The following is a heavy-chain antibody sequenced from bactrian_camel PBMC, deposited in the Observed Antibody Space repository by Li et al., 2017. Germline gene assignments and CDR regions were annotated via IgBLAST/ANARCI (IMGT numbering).Heavy chain of an antibody. J-gene: IGHJ4*01. Sequence: QVQLVESGGGSVQAGGSLRLSCTAPGFTSNNCGVDWYRQAPGKQREFVSSVSTDGATRYGDSVKGRFTISKDDAKDTVYLQMNSLKPEDTAMYFCNTVPPPTTGRVKACLSYWGQGTQVTVS. D-gene: IGHD5*01. CDR1: GFTSNNCG. CDR2: VSTDGAT. V-gene: IGHV3S53*01. CDR3: NTVPPPTTGRVKACLSY.